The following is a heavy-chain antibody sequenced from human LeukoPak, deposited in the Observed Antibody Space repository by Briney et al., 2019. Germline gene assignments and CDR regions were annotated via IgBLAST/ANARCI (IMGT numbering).Heavy chain of an antibody. CDR2: IYTSGST. V-gene: IGHV4-61*02. Sequence: SETLSLTCTVSGGSISSGSYYWSWIRQPAGKGLEWIGRIYTSGSTNYNPSLKSRVTISVDTSKNQFSLKLSSVTAADTAVYYCARDPQGDDAFDIWGQGTMVTVSS. J-gene: IGHJ3*02. CDR1: GGSISSGSYY. D-gene: IGHD2-21*01. CDR3: ARDPQGDDAFDI.